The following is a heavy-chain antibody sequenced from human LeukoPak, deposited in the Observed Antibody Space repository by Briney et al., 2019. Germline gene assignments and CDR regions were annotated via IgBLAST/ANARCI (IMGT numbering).Heavy chain of an antibody. D-gene: IGHD3-22*01. CDR3: ARDKYYDRYFDS. J-gene: IGHJ4*02. CDR1: GFTFNSNW. V-gene: IGHV3-7*01. CDR2: IKQDGSEK. Sequence: PGGSLRLSCVGSGFTFNSNWMSWVRQAPGKGLEWVANIKQDGSEKFYVDSVKGRFTISRDNAKNSVSLQMNSLRVEDTAVYYCARDKYYDRYFDSWGQGTLVTASS.